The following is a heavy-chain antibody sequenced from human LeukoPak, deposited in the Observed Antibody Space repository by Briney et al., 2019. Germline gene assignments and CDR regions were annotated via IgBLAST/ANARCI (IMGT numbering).Heavy chain of an antibody. Sequence: SETLSLTCVVSGGSISGYYWTWIRQPPGKGLEWIGYTYYRGSSSFNPSLRSRVTISVDMSKNQVSLKLTSVTAADTAVYYCARERLVDLATIFDDWGQGALVTVSS. D-gene: IGHD5-24*01. CDR2: TYYRGSS. V-gene: IGHV4-59*01. CDR3: ARERLVDLATIFDD. J-gene: IGHJ4*02. CDR1: GGSISGYY.